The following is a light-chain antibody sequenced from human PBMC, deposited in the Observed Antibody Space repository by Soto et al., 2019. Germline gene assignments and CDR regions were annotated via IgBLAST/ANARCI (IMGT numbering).Light chain of an antibody. Sequence: QSVLPQSPSVSAAPGQKVTISCSGSSSNIGNNYVSWYQQLPGTAPKLLIYDNNKRPSGIPDRFSGSKSGTSGTLDITGLLTGDEADYYCATWDGSLPGEVFGGGTKLTVL. CDR3: ATWDGSLPGEV. V-gene: IGLV1-51*01. CDR2: DNN. CDR1: SSNIGNNY. J-gene: IGLJ2*01.